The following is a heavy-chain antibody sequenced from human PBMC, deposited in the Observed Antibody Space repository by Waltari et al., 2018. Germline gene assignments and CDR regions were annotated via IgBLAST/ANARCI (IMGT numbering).Heavy chain of an antibody. Sequence: QAQLVASGGGVVQPGMSLRLSCTGHGLSIRRYGMHCVRQAPGKGLEWVALIWFDGGQTYYADSVRGRFTISRDNSKNTLYLDMNSLKLNDTAIYYCAKDAFGNTYVDHWGQGTLVTVAS. V-gene: IGHV3-33*06. CDR1: GLSIRRYG. CDR2: IWFDGGQT. CDR3: AKDAFGNTYVDH. J-gene: IGHJ4*02. D-gene: IGHD3-10*01.